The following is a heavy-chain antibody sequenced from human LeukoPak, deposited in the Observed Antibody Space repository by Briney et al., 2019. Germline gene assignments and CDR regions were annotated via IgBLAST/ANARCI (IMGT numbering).Heavy chain of an antibody. CDR2: IYYSGST. J-gene: IGHJ4*02. CDR1: GGSISSSSYY. CDR3: ARVPERGFLDLSFAY. V-gene: IGHV4-39*07. D-gene: IGHD3-3*01. Sequence: PSETLSLTCTVSGGSISSSSYYWGWIRQPPGKGLEWIGSIYYSGSTYYNPSLKSRVTISVDTSKNQFSLKLSSVTAADTAVYYCARVPERGFLDLSFAYWGQGTLVTVSS.